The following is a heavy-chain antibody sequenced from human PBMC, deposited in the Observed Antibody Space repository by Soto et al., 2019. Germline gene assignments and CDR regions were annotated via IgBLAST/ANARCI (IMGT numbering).Heavy chain of an antibody. CDR1: GGSFSGYY. J-gene: IGHJ6*03. V-gene: IGHV4-34*01. CDR2: INHSGST. Sequence: KPSETLSLTCAVYGGSFSGYYWSWIRQPPGKGLEWIGEINHSGSTNYNPSLKSRVTISVDTSKNQFSLKLSSVTAADTAVYYCARVYITIFGVVIPFYMDVWGKGTTVTVSS. D-gene: IGHD3-3*01. CDR3: ARVYITIFGVVIPFYMDV.